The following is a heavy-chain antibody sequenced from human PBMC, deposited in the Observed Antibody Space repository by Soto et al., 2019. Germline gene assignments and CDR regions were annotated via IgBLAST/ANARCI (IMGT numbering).Heavy chain of an antibody. J-gene: IGHJ4*02. D-gene: IGHD2-15*01. CDR1: GDSSSSNY. CDR2: IYDSGST. Sequence: SETLSLICTVSGDSSSSNYWSWIRQPPGKGLEWIGYIYDSGSTNYNPSLKSRITISVDTSKNQFSLRLSSVTAADTAVYYCARHFYCSAGGCYPDYFDYWGQGTLVTVSS. V-gene: IGHV4-59*08. CDR3: ARHFYCSAGGCYPDYFDY.